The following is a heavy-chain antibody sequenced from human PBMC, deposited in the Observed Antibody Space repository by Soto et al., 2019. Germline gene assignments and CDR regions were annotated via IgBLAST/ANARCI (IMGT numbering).Heavy chain of an antibody. CDR1: GFTFSTDG. CDR2: IWYDGSNK. Sequence: VGSLRLSCAASGFTFSTDGMHWVRQAPGKGLEWGAVIWYDGSNKYYADSVKGRFTISRDNSKNPLYLQMNSLRAEAPAVYYCARGRGMAVFHYWGQGTLVTVSS. J-gene: IGHJ4*02. D-gene: IGHD3-10*01. CDR3: ARGRGMAVFHY. V-gene: IGHV3-33*01.